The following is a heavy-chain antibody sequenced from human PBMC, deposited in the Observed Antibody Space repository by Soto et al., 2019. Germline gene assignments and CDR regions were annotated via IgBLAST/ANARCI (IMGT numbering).Heavy chain of an antibody. V-gene: IGHV3-9*01. J-gene: IGHJ5*02. D-gene: IGHD2-8*02. CDR1: GFTFDDYA. CDR2: ISWNGGSR. CDR3: AKGSHWPSHTGWFDP. Sequence: EVQLVESGGGLVQPGRSLRLSCEASGFTFDDYAMYWVRQAPGKGLEWVSSISWNGGSRGYADSVKGRFTISRDNAKNSLYLQMNSLTAEDTALYYCAKGSHWPSHTGWFDPWGQGTQVTVSS.